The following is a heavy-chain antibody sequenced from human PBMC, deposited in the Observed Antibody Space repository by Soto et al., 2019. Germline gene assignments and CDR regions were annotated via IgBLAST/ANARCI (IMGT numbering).Heavy chain of an antibody. V-gene: IGHV3-9*01. CDR1: GFTFDDYA. J-gene: IGHJ4*02. Sequence: DVQLVESGGGLVQPGRSLRLSCAASGFTFDDYAMHWVRQAPGKGLEWVSGISWNSGSIGYADSVKGRFTISRDNAKNSLYLQMNSLRAEDTALYYCAKGGGRVVVVAAQFDYWGQGTLVTVSS. CDR3: AKGGGRVVVVAAQFDY. CDR2: ISWNSGSI. D-gene: IGHD2-15*01.